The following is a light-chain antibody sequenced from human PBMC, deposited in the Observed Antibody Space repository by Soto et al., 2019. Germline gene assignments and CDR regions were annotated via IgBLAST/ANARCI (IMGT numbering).Light chain of an antibody. Sequence: TQSPATLSASVEDRVTITCRASQSISSWLAWYQQKPGKASKLLIYDASSLESGVPSRFSGSGSGTEFTLTISSLQPDDFATYYCQQYNSYSPWTFGPGHKVHI. J-gene: IGKJ1*01. CDR3: QQYNSYSPWT. CDR2: DAS. CDR1: QSISSW. V-gene: IGKV1-5*01.